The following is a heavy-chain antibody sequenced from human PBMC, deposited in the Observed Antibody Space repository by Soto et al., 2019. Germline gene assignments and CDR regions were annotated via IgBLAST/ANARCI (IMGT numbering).Heavy chain of an antibody. J-gene: IGHJ5*02. V-gene: IGHV4-4*02. CDR2: INSFGST. D-gene: IGHD6-19*01. CDR1: GGSVSSDKW. Sequence: QVQLQESGPGLVKPLGTLSLTCAVSGGSVSSDKWWSWVRQPPGQGLEWIGEINSFGSTNYNPSLKGRVTILLDKPKNQFSLKLTSGTAADTAVYFCVRLWLAGYVACDPGGQGTLVTVSS. CDR3: VRLWLAGYVACDP.